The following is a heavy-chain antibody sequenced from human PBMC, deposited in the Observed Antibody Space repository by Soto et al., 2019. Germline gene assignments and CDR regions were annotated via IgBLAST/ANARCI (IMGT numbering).Heavy chain of an antibody. J-gene: IGHJ3*02. CDR2: IIPIFGTA. Sequence: GASVKVSCKASGGTFSSYGISWVRQAPGQGLEWMGGIIPIFGTANYAQKFQGRVTITADESTSTAYMELNSLKTEDTAVYYCATEASCSSTNCPRAFDIWRQGTVVTVSS. V-gene: IGHV1-69*13. D-gene: IGHD2-2*01. CDR3: ATEASCSSTNCPRAFDI. CDR1: GGTFSSYG.